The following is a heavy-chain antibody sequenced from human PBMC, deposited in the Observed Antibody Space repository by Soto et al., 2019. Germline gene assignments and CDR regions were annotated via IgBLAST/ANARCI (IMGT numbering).Heavy chain of an antibody. CDR1: GFTFSSYA. CDR3: ARIFYDHGGNYYDY. CDR2: ITRNGVST. D-gene: IGHD3-22*01. V-gene: IGHV3-64*02. Sequence: EVQLVESGEGLVQPGGSLRLSCAASGFTFSSYAMHWVRQAPGKGLEYVSAITRNGVSTFYADSVKGRFTISRDNSKNTLYLHMDSLRPEDMAVYYCARIFYDHGGNYYDYWGQGTLVTVSP. J-gene: IGHJ4*02.